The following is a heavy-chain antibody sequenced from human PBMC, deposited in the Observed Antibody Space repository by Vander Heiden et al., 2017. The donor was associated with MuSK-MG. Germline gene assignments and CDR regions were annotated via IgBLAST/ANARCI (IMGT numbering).Heavy chain of an antibody. J-gene: IGHJ3*02. Sequence: QVQLQESGPGLVKPSETLSLTCAVSDYSISSGYYWGWIRQPPGKGLEWIGSIYHSGSTYYNPSLKSRVTISVDTSKNQFSLKLSSVTAADTDVYYCARRTMQAFDIWGQGTMVTVSS. CDR3: ARRTMQAFDI. V-gene: IGHV4-38-2*01. D-gene: IGHD3-3*01. CDR2: IYHSGST. CDR1: DYSISSGYY.